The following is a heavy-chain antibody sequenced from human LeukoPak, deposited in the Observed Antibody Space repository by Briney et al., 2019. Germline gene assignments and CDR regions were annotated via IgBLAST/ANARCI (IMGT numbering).Heavy chain of an antibody. D-gene: IGHD3-10*01. J-gene: IGHJ3*02. CDR2: ISSSSSYI. V-gene: IGHV3-21*01. CDR1: GFTFSSYS. CDR3: ARELLWFGANPDAFDI. Sequence: PGGSLRLSCAASGFTFSSYSMNWVRQAPGKGLEWVSSISSSSSYIYYADSVKGRFTISRDNAKNSLYLQMNSLRAEDTAVYYCARELLWFGANPDAFDIWGQGTMVTVSS.